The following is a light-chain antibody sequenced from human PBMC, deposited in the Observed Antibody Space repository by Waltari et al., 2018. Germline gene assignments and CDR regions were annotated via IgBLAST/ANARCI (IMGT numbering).Light chain of an antibody. CDR3: QEYNYYPVT. CDR1: YSVNNN. Sequence: DIQMTQSPSTLSASVGDRVTITCRASYSVNNNLAWYQQKPGKAPKVLIHKASLLESGVPSRFSGSGFGTEFTLTISSLQPDDFATYYCQEYNYYPVTFGGGTKVEIK. CDR2: KAS. J-gene: IGKJ4*01. V-gene: IGKV1-5*03.